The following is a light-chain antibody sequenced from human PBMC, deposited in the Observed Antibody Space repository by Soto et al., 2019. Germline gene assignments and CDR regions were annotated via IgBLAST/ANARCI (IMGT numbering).Light chain of an antibody. V-gene: IGKV1-9*01. CDR1: QDVSRY. Sequence: QLTQSPSSLSASVGDRVTITCRASQDVSRYLAWYQQKAGKAPKLLIYGASTLQSGVPSRFSGFASGTEFTLTISSLQPEDFATYHCQQLQRTPFTFGPGTTVDV. J-gene: IGKJ3*01. CDR3: QQLQRTPFT. CDR2: GAS.